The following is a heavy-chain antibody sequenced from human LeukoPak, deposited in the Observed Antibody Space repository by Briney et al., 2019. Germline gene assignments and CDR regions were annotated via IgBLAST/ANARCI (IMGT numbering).Heavy chain of an antibody. Sequence: SQTLSLTCTVSGGSISSGGYYWSWVRQHPEKGLEWIGYIYYSGAAYYNPSLKSRVTMSVDTSKNQFSLKLSSVTAADTAVYYCARVIAATAAYFQHWGQGTLVTVSS. CDR2: IYYSGAA. J-gene: IGHJ1*01. CDR3: ARVIAATAAYFQH. V-gene: IGHV4-31*03. D-gene: IGHD2-15*01. CDR1: GGSISSGGYY.